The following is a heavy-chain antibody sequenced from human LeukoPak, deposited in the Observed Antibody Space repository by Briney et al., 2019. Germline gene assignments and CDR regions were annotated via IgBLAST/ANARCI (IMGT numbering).Heavy chain of an antibody. CDR1: GLSFTTSW. V-gene: IGHV3-7*01. CDR3: AKGHTSLAP. D-gene: IGHD5-18*01. Sequence: GGSLRLSCAASGLSFTTSWMSWVRQALGKGLEWVASIEQDGSEKYYVDSVKGRFTISRDNAKNSLFLQMNSLRAEDTAVYYCAKGHTSLAPGGQGALVTVSS. J-gene: IGHJ4*02. CDR2: IEQDGSEK.